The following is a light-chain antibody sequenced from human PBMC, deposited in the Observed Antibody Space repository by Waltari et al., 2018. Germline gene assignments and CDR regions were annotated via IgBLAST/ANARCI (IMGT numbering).Light chain of an antibody. CDR2: GAS. CDR1: QSVGSNS. Sequence: EIVLTQSPGTLSLSPGERATISCRASQSVGSNSLAWYQQKPGQAPRLVIYGASNRATGIPDRFSVGGSGKDFTLTISRLEPEDFAVYSCQHFGSSSRITFGQGTRLEIK. CDR3: QHFGSSSRIT. V-gene: IGKV3-20*01. J-gene: IGKJ5*01.